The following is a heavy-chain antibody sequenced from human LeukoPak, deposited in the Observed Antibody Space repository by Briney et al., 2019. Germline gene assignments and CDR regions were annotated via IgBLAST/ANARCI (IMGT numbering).Heavy chain of an antibody. CDR3: AKLDGDYGHYYYYGMDI. CDR1: GFTFSSYA. D-gene: IGHD4-17*01. J-gene: IGHJ6*02. Sequence: PGGSLRLSCAASGFTFSSYAMSWVHQAPGKGLEWVSTITNSGSSTFYADSVKGRFTISRDNSKNTLCLQMNSLRAEDTAVYFCAKLDGDYGHYYYYGMDIWGQGTTVTVSS. V-gene: IGHV3-23*01. CDR2: ITNSGSST.